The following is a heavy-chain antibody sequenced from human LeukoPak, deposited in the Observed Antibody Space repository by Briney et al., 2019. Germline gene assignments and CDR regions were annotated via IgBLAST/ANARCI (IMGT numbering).Heavy chain of an antibody. CDR2: IRYDGSNK. CDR1: GFTFSSYG. V-gene: IGHV3-30*02. CDR3: AKLIQLERSVDAFDI. Sequence: PGGSLRLSCAASGFTFSSYGMHWVRQAPGEGLEWVAFIRYDGSNKYYADSVKGRFTISRDNSKNTLYLQMNSLRAEDTAVYYCAKLIQLERSVDAFDIWGQGTVVTVSS. J-gene: IGHJ3*02. D-gene: IGHD1-1*01.